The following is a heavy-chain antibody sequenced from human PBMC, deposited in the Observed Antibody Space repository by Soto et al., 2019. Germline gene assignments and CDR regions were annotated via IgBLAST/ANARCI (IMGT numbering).Heavy chain of an antibody. CDR3: AKETIQVGGPNYFDY. Sequence: PGGSLRLSCEASGFNFGRYGMHWVRQAPGMGLEWVAVISWDGLAQYYGDSVRGRFTISRDNSQSTLYLQMNSLRTEDTAIYYCAKETIQVGGPNYFDYWGQGVLVTVSS. J-gene: IGHJ4*02. CDR1: GFNFGRYG. V-gene: IGHV3-30*18. CDR2: ISWDGLAQ. D-gene: IGHD1-1*01.